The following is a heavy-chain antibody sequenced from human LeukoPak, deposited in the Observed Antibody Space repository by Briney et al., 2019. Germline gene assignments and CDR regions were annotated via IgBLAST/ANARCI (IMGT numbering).Heavy chain of an antibody. D-gene: IGHD4-11*01. J-gene: IGHJ4*02. CDR2: ISSSSSYI. CDR3: ARERGSNYAGLRYYFDY. CDR1: GFTFSSYS. V-gene: IGHV3-21*04. Sequence: GGSLRLSCAASGFTFSSYSMNWVRQAPGKGLEWVSSISSSSSYIYYAVSVKGRFTISRDKAKNSLYLQMNSLRAEDTAVYYCARERGSNYAGLRYYFDYWGQGTLVTVSS.